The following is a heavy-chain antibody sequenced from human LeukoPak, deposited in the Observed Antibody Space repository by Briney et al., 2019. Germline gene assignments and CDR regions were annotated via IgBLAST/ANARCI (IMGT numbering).Heavy chain of an antibody. D-gene: IGHD3-22*01. V-gene: IGHV1-69*13. CDR3: ARDGYYDSSGYHFDFDY. Sequence: SVTVSCKASGGTFSSYAISWVRQAPGQGLEWMGGIIPIFGTANYAQKFQGRVTITADESTSTAYMELSSLRSEDTAVYYCARDGYYDSSGYHFDFDYWGQGTLVTVSS. CDR1: GGTFSSYA. J-gene: IGHJ4*02. CDR2: IIPIFGTA.